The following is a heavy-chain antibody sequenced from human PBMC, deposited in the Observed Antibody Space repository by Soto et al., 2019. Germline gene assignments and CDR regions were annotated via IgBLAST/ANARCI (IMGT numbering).Heavy chain of an antibody. J-gene: IGHJ4*02. CDR2: ISGSGRST. CDR3: AKDQGVTGAYSYGYDY. D-gene: IGHD5-18*01. V-gene: IGHV3-23*01. Sequence: GGSLRLSCAASGFTFSSHAMSWVRQAPAKGLEWVSAISGSGRSTYYADSVKGRFTISRDNSKNTVYLQMNSLRAEDTAVYYCAKDQGVTGAYSYGYDYWGLGTLVTVSS. CDR1: GFTFSSHA.